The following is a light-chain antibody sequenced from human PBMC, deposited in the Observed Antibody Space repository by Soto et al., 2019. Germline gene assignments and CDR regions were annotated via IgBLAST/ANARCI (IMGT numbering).Light chain of an antibody. CDR2: GIS. CDR3: QQRSNWPPIT. J-gene: IGKJ5*01. V-gene: IGKV3-11*01. CDR1: QSVNSNY. Sequence: EMVMTQSPANLSVSPGESATLSCRASQSVNSNYLAWYQQHPGQPPRLLIYGISTRATGIPARFSGSGSGTDFTLTSSSLEPEDFAVYYCQQRSNWPPITFGQGTRLEIK.